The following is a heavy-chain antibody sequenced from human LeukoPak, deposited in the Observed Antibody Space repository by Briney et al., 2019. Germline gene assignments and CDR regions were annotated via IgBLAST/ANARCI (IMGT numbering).Heavy chain of an antibody. CDR1: GFTFDDYA. Sequence: PGRSLRLSCAASGFTFDDYAMHWVRQAPGKGLEWVSGVSWNSGSIGYADSVKGRFTISRDNAKNSLYLQMNSLRAEDTAVYYCARVSSDSSSWYYDYFDYWGQGTLVTVSS. D-gene: IGHD6-13*01. J-gene: IGHJ4*02. CDR3: ARVSSDSSSWYYDYFDY. CDR2: VSWNSGSI. V-gene: IGHV3-9*01.